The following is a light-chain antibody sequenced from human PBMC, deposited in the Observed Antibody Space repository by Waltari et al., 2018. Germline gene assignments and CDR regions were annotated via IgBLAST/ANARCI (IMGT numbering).Light chain of an antibody. V-gene: IGLV1-51*01. Sequence: QSVLPQPPSVSSDPGQKVNISCSGSNSNIGTNDFSWYHQIPGTAPKLLIYDNNKRPSGVPDLFSGSKSGTSATLGITGLQAGDEANYYCGTWDSTLSAPVFGGGTRLTVL. CDR1: NSNIGTND. CDR3: GTWDSTLSAPV. CDR2: DNN. J-gene: IGLJ3*02.